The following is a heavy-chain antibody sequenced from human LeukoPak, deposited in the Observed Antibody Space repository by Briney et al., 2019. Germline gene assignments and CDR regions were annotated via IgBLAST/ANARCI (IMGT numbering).Heavy chain of an antibody. D-gene: IGHD6-13*01. CDR1: GYTFTSYY. J-gene: IGHJ4*02. CDR3: ARDMGTAAATNY. CDR2: INPSGGST. Sequence: ASVKVSCKASGYTFTSYYMHWVRQAPGQGLEWMGIINPSGGSTSYAQKFQGRVTMTRDTSTSTVYMELSSLRPEDTAVYYCARDMGTAAATNYWGQGTLVTVSS. V-gene: IGHV1-46*01.